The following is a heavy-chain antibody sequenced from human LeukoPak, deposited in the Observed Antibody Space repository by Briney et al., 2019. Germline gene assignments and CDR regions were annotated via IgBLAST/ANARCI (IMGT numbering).Heavy chain of an antibody. J-gene: IGHJ3*02. CDR3: ARPLTTSRFFGAFDI. Sequence: TSETLSLTCAVYGGSFSGYYWSWIRQPPGKGLEWIGEINHSGSTNYNPSLKSRVTISVDTSKNQFSLKLRSVTAADTAVYYCARPLTTSRFFGAFDIWGQGTMVTVSS. V-gene: IGHV4-34*01. D-gene: IGHD4-11*01. CDR1: GGSFSGYY. CDR2: INHSGST.